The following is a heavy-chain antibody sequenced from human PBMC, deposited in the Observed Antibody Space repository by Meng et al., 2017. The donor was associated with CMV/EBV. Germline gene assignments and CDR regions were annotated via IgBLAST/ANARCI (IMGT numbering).Heavy chain of an antibody. CDR3: ASLNYCSSTSCSRRFDY. Sequence: GGSFSGNYWSWIRQPPGKGLEWIGEINHSGSTNYNPSLKSRVTISVDTSKNQFSLKLSSVTAADTAVYYCASLNYCSSTSCSRRFDYWGQGTLVTVSS. V-gene: IGHV4-34*01. J-gene: IGHJ4*02. CDR2: INHSGST. CDR1: GGSFSGNY. D-gene: IGHD2-2*01.